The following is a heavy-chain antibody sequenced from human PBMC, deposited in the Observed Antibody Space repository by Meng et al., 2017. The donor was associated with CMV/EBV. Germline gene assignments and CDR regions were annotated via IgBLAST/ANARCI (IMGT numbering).Heavy chain of an antibody. CDR2: IYHSGST. Sequence: CAVSGGSISSSNWWSWIRQPPGKGLEWIGEIYHSGSTNYNPSLKSRVTISVDKSKNQFSLKLSSVTAADTAVYYCASEVGATTAFDYWGQGTLVTVSS. V-gene: IGHV4-4*02. CDR1: GGSISSSNW. D-gene: IGHD1-26*01. J-gene: IGHJ4*02. CDR3: ASEVGATTAFDY.